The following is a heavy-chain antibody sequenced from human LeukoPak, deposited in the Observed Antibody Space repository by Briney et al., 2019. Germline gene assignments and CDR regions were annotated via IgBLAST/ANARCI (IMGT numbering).Heavy chain of an antibody. J-gene: IGHJ5*02. D-gene: IGHD2-15*01. CDR1: GYSFTSYW. CDR3: ARQSGWSVVAAQNWFDP. CDR2: IYPGDSDT. V-gene: IGHV5-51*01. Sequence: GESLKISFKGSGYSFTSYWIGWVRQMPGKGLEWMGIIYPGDSDTRYSPSFQGQVTISADKSISTAYLQWSSLKASDTAMYYCARQSGWSVVAAQNWFDPWGQGTLVTVSS.